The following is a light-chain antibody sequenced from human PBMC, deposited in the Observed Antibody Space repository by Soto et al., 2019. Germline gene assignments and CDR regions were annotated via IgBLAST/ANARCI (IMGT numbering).Light chain of an antibody. CDR1: QSVSSN. CDR2: GAS. CDR3: QQYNNWPPST. Sequence: EIVMTQSPATLSVSPGERATLSCRASQSVSSNLAWYQQKPGQAPRLLIYGASTRATGIPARFSGSGSGTESTLTISSLQSEDFAVYYCQQYNNWPPSTFGGGTRLEIK. V-gene: IGKV3-15*01. J-gene: IGKJ5*01.